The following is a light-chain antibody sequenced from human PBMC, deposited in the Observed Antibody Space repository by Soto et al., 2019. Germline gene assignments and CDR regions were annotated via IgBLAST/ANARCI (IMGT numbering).Light chain of an antibody. CDR2: DGM. V-gene: IGKV1-5*01. Sequence: DIQMTQSPSTLSASVGDRVTITCRASQSVFIWMAWYQQKPGRAPELLIFDGMNLENGVPSRFSGDGSETEFTLTISGLQPDDFATYYGPQYSGNSCTFGQGTKLEI. CDR3: PQYSGNSCT. CDR1: QSVFIW. J-gene: IGKJ2*02.